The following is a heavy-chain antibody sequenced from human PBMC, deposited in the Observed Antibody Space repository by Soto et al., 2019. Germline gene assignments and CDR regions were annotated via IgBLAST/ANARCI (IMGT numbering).Heavy chain of an antibody. Sequence: KPSETLSLTCAVYGGSFSGYYWSWIRQPPGKGLEWIGEINRSGSTNYNPSLKSRVTISVDTSKNQFSLKLSSVTAADTAVYYCARGGDSGYYDALDIWGQGTMVTVSS. CDR3: ARGGDSGYYDALDI. D-gene: IGHD5-12*01. J-gene: IGHJ3*02. CDR2: INRSGST. V-gene: IGHV4-34*01. CDR1: GGSFSGYY.